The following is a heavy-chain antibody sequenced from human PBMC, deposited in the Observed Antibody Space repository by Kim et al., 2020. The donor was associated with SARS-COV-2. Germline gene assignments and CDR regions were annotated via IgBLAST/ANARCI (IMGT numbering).Heavy chain of an antibody. CDR2: IYHSGST. Sequence: SETLSLTCAVSGGSISSGGYSWSWIRQPPGKGLEWIGYIYHSGSTYYNPSLKSRVTISVDRSKNQFSLKLSSVTAADTAVYYCARAGGPMYRPQAGAFDIWGQGTMVTVSS. D-gene: IGHD3-16*01. CDR1: GGSISSGGYS. J-gene: IGHJ3*02. CDR3: ARAGGPMYRPQAGAFDI. V-gene: IGHV4-30-2*01.